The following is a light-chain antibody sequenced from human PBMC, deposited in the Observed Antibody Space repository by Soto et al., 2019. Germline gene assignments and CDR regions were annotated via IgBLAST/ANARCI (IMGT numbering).Light chain of an antibody. Sequence: EIVMTQSPATLSVSPGERDTLSCMASQSVSSNLAWYQQKPGQAPRLLIYGASTRATGIPARFSGSGSGTEFTLTISSLQSEDFAVYYCQQSNNWPPWTVGQGTQVDIK. CDR1: QSVSSN. J-gene: IGKJ1*01. CDR3: QQSNNWPPWT. CDR2: GAS. V-gene: IGKV3-15*01.